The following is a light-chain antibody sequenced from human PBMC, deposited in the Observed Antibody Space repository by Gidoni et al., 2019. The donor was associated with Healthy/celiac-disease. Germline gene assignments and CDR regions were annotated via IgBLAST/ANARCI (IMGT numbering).Light chain of an antibody. CDR2: GAS. Sequence: ESVLTQSPGTLSLSPGERATLSCRASQSVSSSYLAWYQQKPGQAPRLLIYGASSRATGIPGRFSGSGSGTDFTLTISRLEPEDFAVYYCQQYGSSPPWTFGQGTKVEIK. V-gene: IGKV3-20*01. CDR3: QQYGSSPPWT. CDR1: QSVSSSY. J-gene: IGKJ1*01.